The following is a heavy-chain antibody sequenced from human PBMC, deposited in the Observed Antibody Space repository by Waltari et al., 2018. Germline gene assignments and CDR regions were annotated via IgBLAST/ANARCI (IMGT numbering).Heavy chain of an antibody. CDR3: ARSYCGGDCYFDY. V-gene: IGHV3-21*01. J-gene: IGHJ4*02. Sequence: EVQLVESGGGLVKPGGSLRLSCAASGFTFSSYSMNWVRQAPGKGLEWVSSISSSRSYIYYADSVKGRFTISRDNAKNSLYLQMNSLRAEDTAVYYCARSYCGGDCYFDYWGQGTLVTVSS. D-gene: IGHD2-21*01. CDR1: GFTFSSYS. CDR2: ISSSRSYI.